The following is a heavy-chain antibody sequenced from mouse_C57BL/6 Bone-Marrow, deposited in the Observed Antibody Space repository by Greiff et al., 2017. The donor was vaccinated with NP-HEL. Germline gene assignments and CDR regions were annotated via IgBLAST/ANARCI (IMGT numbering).Heavy chain of an antibody. D-gene: IGHD1-3*01. CDR1: GFTFSSYG. V-gene: IGHV5-6*01. Sequence: EVKLVESGGDLVQPGGSLKLSCAASGFTFSSYGMSWVRQTPDKRLEWVATISSGGSYTYSPDTVKGRFTFSRANAKNTLYLQMSSLKTEDTAMDYCAREEWLEYWYVDVWGTGTTVTVSS. CDR2: ISSGGSYT. CDR3: AREEWLEYWYVDV. J-gene: IGHJ1*03.